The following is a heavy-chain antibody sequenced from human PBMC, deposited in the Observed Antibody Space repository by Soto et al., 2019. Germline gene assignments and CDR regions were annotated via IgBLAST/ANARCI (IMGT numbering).Heavy chain of an antibody. CDR3: ARWVRQLNWFDP. J-gene: IGHJ5*02. Sequence: QVQLAQSGAEVKKPGSSVKVSCKASGGTFSSYAISWVRQAPGQGLGWMGGIIPIFGTANYAQKFQGRVTITADESTSTAYMELSSLRSEDTAVYYCARWVRQLNWFDPWGQGTLVTVSS. V-gene: IGHV1-69*12. CDR2: IIPIFGTA. CDR1: GGTFSSYA. D-gene: IGHD1-1*01.